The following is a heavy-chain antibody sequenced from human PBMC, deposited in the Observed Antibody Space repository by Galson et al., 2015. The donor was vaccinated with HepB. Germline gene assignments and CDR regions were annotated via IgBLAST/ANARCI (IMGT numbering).Heavy chain of an antibody. Sequence: SVKVSCKASGGTFSSYAISWVRQAPGQGLEWMGWISAYNGGTQYAQKFQGRVTMTTDKSTSTVYMELRSLRSDDTAVYYCARLYSSGWPLEGFDYWGQGTLVTVSS. J-gene: IGHJ4*02. CDR3: ARLYSSGWPLEGFDY. V-gene: IGHV1-18*01. CDR1: GGTFSSYA. CDR2: ISAYNGGT. D-gene: IGHD6-19*01.